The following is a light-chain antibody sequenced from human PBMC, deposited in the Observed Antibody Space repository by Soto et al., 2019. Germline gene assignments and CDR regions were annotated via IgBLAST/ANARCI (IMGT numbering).Light chain of an antibody. J-gene: IGKJ2*01. Sequence: EIVLTQSPATLSLSPGERATLSCRASQSVSSYLAWYQQKPGQAPTLLVYDASNRATGIPARFSCSGAGTDFTLTISSREPEDFAVYYCQHRSNWPPAFGQGTKLEIK. V-gene: IGKV3-11*01. CDR1: QSVSSY. CDR2: DAS. CDR3: QHRSNWPPA.